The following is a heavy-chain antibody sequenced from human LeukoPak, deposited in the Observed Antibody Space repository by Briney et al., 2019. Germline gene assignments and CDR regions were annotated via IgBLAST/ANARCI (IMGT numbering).Heavy chain of an antibody. J-gene: IGHJ6*02. CDR3: ARDGGDCGGDCPRSAYYYGMDV. CDR2: INQHGDER. CDR1: GFIFSSYW. Sequence: GGSLRLSCAASGFIFSSYWMSWVRQAPGKGLEWVANINQHGDERYYLDSVKGRFTVSRDNAKNSFYLQMNSLRAEDTAVYYCARDGGDCGGDCPRSAYYYGMDVWGQGTTVTVSS. V-gene: IGHV3-7*03. D-gene: IGHD2-21*02.